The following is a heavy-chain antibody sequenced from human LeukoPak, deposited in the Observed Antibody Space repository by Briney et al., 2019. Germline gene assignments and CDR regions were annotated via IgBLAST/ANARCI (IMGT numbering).Heavy chain of an antibody. Sequence: GGSLRLSCAASGFTFSSYEMNWVRQAPGKGLEWVLYISSSGSTIYYADSVKGRFTISRDNAKNSLYLQMNSLRAEDTAVYYCARIAYSSSWPNWFDPWGQGTLVTVSS. CDR1: GFTFSSYE. CDR2: ISSSGSTI. V-gene: IGHV3-48*03. J-gene: IGHJ5*02. CDR3: ARIAYSSSWPNWFDP. D-gene: IGHD6-13*01.